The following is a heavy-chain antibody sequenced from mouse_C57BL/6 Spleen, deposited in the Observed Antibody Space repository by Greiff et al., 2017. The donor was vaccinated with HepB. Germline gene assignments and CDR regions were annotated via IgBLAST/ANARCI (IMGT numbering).Heavy chain of an antibody. D-gene: IGHD3-2*02. Sequence: DVKLQESGPGLVKPSQSLSLTCSVTGYSITSGYYWNWIRQFPGNKLEWMGYISYDGSNNYNPSLKNRISITRDTSKNQFFLKLNSVTTEDTATYYCARVRLLYYFDYWGQGTTLTVSS. CDR1: GYSITSGYY. J-gene: IGHJ2*01. V-gene: IGHV3-6*01. CDR2: ISYDGSN. CDR3: ARVRLLYYFDY.